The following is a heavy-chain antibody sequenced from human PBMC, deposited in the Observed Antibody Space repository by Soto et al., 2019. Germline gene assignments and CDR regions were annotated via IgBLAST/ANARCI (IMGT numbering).Heavy chain of an antibody. J-gene: IGHJ6*02. CDR2: INPNSGGT. D-gene: IGHD2-21*02. V-gene: IGHV1-2*02. CDR3: ARKLAIAVVTAPSGMDV. Sequence: ASVKVSCKASGYTFTGYYMHWVRQAPGQGLEWMGWINPNSGGTNYAQKFQGRVTMTRDTSISTAYMELSRLRSDDTAVYYCARKLAIAVVTAPSGMDVWGQGTTVTVSS. CDR1: GYTFTGYY.